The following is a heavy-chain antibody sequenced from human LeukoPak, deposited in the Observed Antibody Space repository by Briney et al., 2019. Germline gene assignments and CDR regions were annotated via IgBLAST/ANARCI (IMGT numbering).Heavy chain of an antibody. CDR3: ARDWAYGSDY. J-gene: IGHJ4*02. CDR1: GFTFSNCW. CDR2: IKQDGSKK. D-gene: IGHD3-10*01. Sequence: AGGSLRLSCAASGFTFSNCWMSWVRQAPGEGLEGVAKIKQDGSKKTYVDSVKGRFTTSRDNAKNSLYLQMNSLRAADTAVYYCARDWAYGSDYWGQGTLVTVSS. V-gene: IGHV3-7*04.